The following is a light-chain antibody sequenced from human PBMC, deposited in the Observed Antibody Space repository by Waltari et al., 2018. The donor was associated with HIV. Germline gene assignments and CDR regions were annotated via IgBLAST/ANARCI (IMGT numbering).Light chain of an antibody. CDR1: QNILNW. Sequence: DIQLTQSPSSVSASVGDIVTITCRASQNILNWLAWYQQKPGRAPKLLIYSASDLQYGVPSRFSGSGSGTDFSLTISSLQPEDFATYYCQQANSFPRTFGQGTTVEI. CDR3: QQANSFPRT. CDR2: SAS. V-gene: IGKV1-12*01. J-gene: IGKJ1*01.